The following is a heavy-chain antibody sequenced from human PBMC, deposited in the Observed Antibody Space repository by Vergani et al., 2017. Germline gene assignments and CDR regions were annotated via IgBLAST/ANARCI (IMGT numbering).Heavy chain of an antibody. CDR3: AKECWGTGNCHRRNHLEV. Sequence: VESGGGLVQPGGSLRLSCTVSGFTFSSNDFHWVRQTAGKGLEWVSSIGVDGDRYYSDSVKGRFTISRDNGQSYLYLDMDNLRVEDTAVYFCAKECWGTGNCHRRNHLEVWGEGTSVTVSS. CDR2: IGVDGDR. D-gene: IGHD1-14*01. J-gene: IGHJ6*04. CDR1: GFTFSSND. V-gene: IGHV3-13*01.